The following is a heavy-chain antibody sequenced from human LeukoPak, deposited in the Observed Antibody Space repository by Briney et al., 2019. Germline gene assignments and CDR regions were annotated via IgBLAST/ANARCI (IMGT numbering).Heavy chain of an antibody. V-gene: IGHV1-24*01. Sequence: GASVKVSCKVSGYTLTELSMHWVRQAPGKGLEWMGGFDPEDGETIYAQKFQGRVTMTEDTSTDTAYMELSSLRSEDTAVYYCATDEITMVRGVIKRSVFDPWGQGTLVTVSS. J-gene: IGHJ5*02. CDR1: GYTLTELS. CDR2: FDPEDGET. CDR3: ATDEITMVRGVIKRSVFDP. D-gene: IGHD3-10*01.